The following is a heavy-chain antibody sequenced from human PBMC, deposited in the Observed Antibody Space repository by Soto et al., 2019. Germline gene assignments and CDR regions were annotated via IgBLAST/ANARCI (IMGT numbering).Heavy chain of an antibody. J-gene: IGHJ5*02. CDR2: IYYSGST. Sequence: PSETLSLTCTVSGGSVSSSDYYWSWIRQPPGKGLEWIGYIYYSGSTNYNPSLKSRVTISVDTSKNQFSLKLSSVTAADTAVYYCARDRGIRRKNNWSDPWGQGTLVTVSS. D-gene: IGHD3-10*01. V-gene: IGHV4-61*08. CDR3: ARDRGIRRKNNWSDP. CDR1: GGSVSSSDYY.